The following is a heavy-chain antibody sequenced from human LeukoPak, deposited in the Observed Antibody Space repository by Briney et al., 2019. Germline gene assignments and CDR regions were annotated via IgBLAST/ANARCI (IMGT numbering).Heavy chain of an antibody. Sequence: PGRSLRLSCAASGFTFSSYWMSWVRQAPGKGLEWVAVISYDGSNKYYADSVKGRFTISRDNSKNTLYLQMSSLRAEDTAVYYCAKDVYWGQGTLVTVSS. CDR2: ISYDGSNK. D-gene: IGHD2-8*01. CDR1: GFTFSSYW. J-gene: IGHJ4*02. V-gene: IGHV3-30*18. CDR3: AKDVY.